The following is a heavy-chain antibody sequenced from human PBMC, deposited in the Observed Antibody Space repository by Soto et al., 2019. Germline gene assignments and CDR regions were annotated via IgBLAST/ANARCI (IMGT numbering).Heavy chain of an antibody. V-gene: IGHV3-11*01. Sequence: AETLSLSCEASGFTFSDYYIHWIRLAPGKGLEWISYISGNGEIIQYAASARGRFTISRDNAENSVYLEMDSLRAEDTALYYCARDVDADFRTDFDYWGRGTLVTVSS. D-gene: IGHD4-17*01. J-gene: IGHJ4*02. CDR2: ISGNGEII. CDR1: GFTFSDYY. CDR3: ARDVDADFRTDFDY.